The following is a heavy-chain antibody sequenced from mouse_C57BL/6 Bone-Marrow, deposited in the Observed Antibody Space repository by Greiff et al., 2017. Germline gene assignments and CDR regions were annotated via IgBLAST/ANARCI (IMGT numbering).Heavy chain of an antibody. V-gene: IGHV1-9*01. CDR2: IVPGDGST. J-gene: IGHJ1*03. CDR3: ARTYYYCSSWYFDV. Sequence: QVQLQQSGAELMKPGASVKLSCKATGYTFTGYWIEWVKQRPGHGLEWIGEIVPGDGSTNYTEKFKGKATFTADTSSNTAYMPLSSLTTEDSAIXYWARTYYYCSSWYFDVWGTGTTVTVSS. D-gene: IGHD1-1*01. CDR1: GYTFTGYW.